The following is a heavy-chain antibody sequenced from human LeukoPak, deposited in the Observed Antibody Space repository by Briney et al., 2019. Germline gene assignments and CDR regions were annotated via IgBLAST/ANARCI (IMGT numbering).Heavy chain of an antibody. CDR1: GFTFSRYA. J-gene: IGHJ4*02. CDR3: AKGYSSACYDGCGY. Sequence: GGSLRLSCAASGFTFSRYAMSWVRQAPGKGLEWVSGISGSGSGVNTYYADSVKGRFTISRDNSKNTMYLQMNGLRAEDTAVYYCAKGYSSACYDGCGYWGQGTLVTVSS. D-gene: IGHD6-19*01. V-gene: IGHV3-23*01. CDR2: ISGSGSGVNT.